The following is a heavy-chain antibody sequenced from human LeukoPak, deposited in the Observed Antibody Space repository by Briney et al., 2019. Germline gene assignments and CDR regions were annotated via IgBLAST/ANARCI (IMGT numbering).Heavy chain of an antibody. J-gene: IGHJ4*02. CDR2: INSDGSST. V-gene: IGHV3-74*01. Sequence: PGGSLRLSCAASGFTFSSYWMHWVRQAPGKGLVWVSRINSDGSSTSYADSVKGRFTISRGNAKNTLYLQMNSLRAEDTAVYYCAREEKRGYSYGFDYWGQGTLVTVSS. CDR3: AREEKRGYSYGFDY. CDR1: GFTFSSYW. D-gene: IGHD5-18*01.